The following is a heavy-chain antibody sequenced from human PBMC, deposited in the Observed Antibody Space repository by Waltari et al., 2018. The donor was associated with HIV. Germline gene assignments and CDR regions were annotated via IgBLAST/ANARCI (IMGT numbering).Heavy chain of an antibody. V-gene: IGHV1-3*01. Sequence: QVQVVQSGAEVKKPGASVKISCKASGFTFTTYALQWVLQPPGQRLEWMGWINAGNGKTKYSQKFQGRVTITRDTSASTVYMELSSLRSEEDTAVYFCARGIWSTSLLYYFDSWGQGTLVAVSS. D-gene: IGHD3-3*01. CDR2: INAGNGKT. J-gene: IGHJ4*02. CDR3: ARGIWSTSLLYYFDS. CDR1: GFTFTTYA.